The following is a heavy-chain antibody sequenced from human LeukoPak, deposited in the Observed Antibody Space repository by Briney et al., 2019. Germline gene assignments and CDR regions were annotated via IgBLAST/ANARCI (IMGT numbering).Heavy chain of an antibody. CDR2: ISGSGGSS. CDR1: GFTFSSYA. Sequence: GGSLRLSCAASGFTFSSYAMSWVRQAPGKGLEWVSAISGSGGSSYYADSVKGRFTISRDNSKNTLYLQMNSLRAEDTAVYYCAKDLVSGSGSYYTDYWGQGTLVTVSS. CDR3: AKDLVSGSGSYYTDY. V-gene: IGHV3-23*01. J-gene: IGHJ4*02. D-gene: IGHD3-10*01.